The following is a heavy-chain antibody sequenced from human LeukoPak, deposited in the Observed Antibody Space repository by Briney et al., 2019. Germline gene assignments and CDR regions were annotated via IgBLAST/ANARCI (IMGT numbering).Heavy chain of an antibody. CDR2: INQSGST. D-gene: IGHD3-3*01. J-gene: IGHJ4*02. V-gene: IGHV4-34*01. CDR3: ARAGRSLGAY. Sequence: PSGTLALTCAVYGGSFSGYYWSWIRQPPGKGLEWIGEINQSGSTNYNPSLKSRVTISGDTSKNQFSLKLSSVTAADTAVYYCARAGRSLGAYWGQGTLVTVSS. CDR1: GGSFSGYY.